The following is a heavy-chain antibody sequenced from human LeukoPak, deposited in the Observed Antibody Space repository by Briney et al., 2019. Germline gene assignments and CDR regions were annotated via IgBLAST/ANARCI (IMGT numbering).Heavy chain of an antibody. J-gene: IGHJ5*02. CDR2: ISAYNGNT. Sequence: ASVKASCKASGYTFSSYGISWVRQAPGQGLEWMGWISAYNGNTNYAQMVQGRVTMNTDTSTSTAYMEVRSLRSDDTAMYYCARDVGDIVTVPAAISVPWGQGTLVTVSS. D-gene: IGHD2-2*01. CDR3: ARDVGDIVTVPAAISVP. V-gene: IGHV1-18*01. CDR1: GYTFSSYG.